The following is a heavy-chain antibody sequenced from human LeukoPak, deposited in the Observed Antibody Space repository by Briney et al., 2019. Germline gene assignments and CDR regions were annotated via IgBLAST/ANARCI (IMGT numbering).Heavy chain of an antibody. D-gene: IGHD1-26*01. CDR3: ARQGSYYFIDY. Sequence: RGSLQISCKGSGSSFTSYWISWVRQMPGKGQEWMGRIDPSDSYTNYSPSFQGHVTISADKSISTAYLQWSSLKASDTAMYYCARQGSYYFIDYWGQGTLVTVSS. J-gene: IGHJ4*02. CDR2: IDPSDSYT. CDR1: GSSFTSYW. V-gene: IGHV5-10-1*01.